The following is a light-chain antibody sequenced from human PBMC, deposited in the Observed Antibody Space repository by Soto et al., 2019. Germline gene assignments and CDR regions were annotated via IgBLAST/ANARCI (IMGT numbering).Light chain of an antibody. J-gene: IGKJ1*01. V-gene: IGKV1-39*01. Sequence: DIQMTQSPSSLSASIGDRVTITCRANQDINSYLIWYQQKLGQAPKLLIYAASTLASGVPSRFSGSESGTDFTLTISGLEHEDSATYYCQQSYKTPRTFGQGTKVDI. CDR1: QDINSY. CDR2: AAS. CDR3: QQSYKTPRT.